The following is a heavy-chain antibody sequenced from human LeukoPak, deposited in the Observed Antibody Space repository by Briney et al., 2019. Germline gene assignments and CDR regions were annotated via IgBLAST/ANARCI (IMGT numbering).Heavy chain of an antibody. D-gene: IGHD6-6*01. J-gene: IGHJ4*02. V-gene: IGHV3-21*04. CDR1: GFTFSNYS. CDR3: ARGGIAARLRLQLYYFDY. Sequence: PGGSLRLSCAASGFTFSNYSMNWVRQAPGKGLEWVSSISGSSSSIYYADAVKGRFTISRDNSKNTLYLQMNSLRAEDTAVYYCARGGIAARLRLQLYYFDYWGQGTLVTVSS. CDR2: ISGSSSSI.